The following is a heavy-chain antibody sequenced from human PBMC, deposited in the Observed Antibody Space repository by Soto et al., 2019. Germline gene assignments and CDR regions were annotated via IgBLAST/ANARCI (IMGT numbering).Heavy chain of an antibody. Sequence: GASVKVSCKASGYTFTGYYMHWVRQAPGQGLEWMGWINPNSGGTNYAQKFQGWVTMTRDTSISTAYMELSRLRSDDTAVYYCARDGIYSGYDSGYFDYRGQGTLVTVSS. CDR1: GYTFTGYY. CDR3: ARDGIYSGYDSGYFDY. CDR2: INPNSGGT. J-gene: IGHJ4*02. V-gene: IGHV1-2*04. D-gene: IGHD5-12*01.